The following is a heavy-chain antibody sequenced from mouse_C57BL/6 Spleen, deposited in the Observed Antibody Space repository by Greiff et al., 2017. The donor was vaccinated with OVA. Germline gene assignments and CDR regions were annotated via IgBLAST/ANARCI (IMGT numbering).Heavy chain of an antibody. V-gene: IGHV5-4*01. CDR3: ARFEGFAY. CDR2: ISDGGSYT. J-gene: IGHJ3*01. CDR1: GFTFSSYA. Sequence: EVHLVESGGGLVKPGGSLKLSCAASGFTFSSYAMSWVRQTPEKRLEWVATISDGGSYTYYPDNVKGRFTISRDNAKNNLYLQMSHLKSEDTAMYYCARFEGFAYWGQGTLVTVSA.